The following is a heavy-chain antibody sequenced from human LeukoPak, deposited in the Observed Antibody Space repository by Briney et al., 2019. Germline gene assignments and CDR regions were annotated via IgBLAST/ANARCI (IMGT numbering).Heavy chain of an antibody. D-gene: IGHD2-8*01. J-gene: IGHJ4*02. CDR2: IKSKTDGGTT. CDR3: TTSACTNGVCYTSVNY. Sequence: GGSLRLSCAASGFTFSNAWMSWVRQAPGKGLEWVGRIKSKTDGGTTDYAAPVKGKFTISRDDSKNTLYLQMNSLKIEDTAVYYCTTSACTNGVCYTSVNYWGQGTLVTVSS. CDR1: GFTFSNAW. V-gene: IGHV3-15*01.